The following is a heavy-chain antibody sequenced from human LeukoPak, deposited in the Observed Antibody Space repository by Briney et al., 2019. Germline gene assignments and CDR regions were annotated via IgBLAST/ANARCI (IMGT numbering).Heavy chain of an antibody. CDR1: GFTFSNAW. V-gene: IGHV3-15*01. J-gene: IGHJ4*02. CDR3: TTAMGGQIFYGSGSHY. CDR2: IKRKTHGETT. D-gene: IGHD3-10*01. Sequence: RPGGSLRLSCAGSGFTFSNAWLTWVRQAPGKGLDWVGHIKRKTHGETTDYAAPVKGRFSISRDDSKDTLYLQMNSLKTEDSAVYYCTTAMGGQIFYGSGSHYWGQGTLVTVSS.